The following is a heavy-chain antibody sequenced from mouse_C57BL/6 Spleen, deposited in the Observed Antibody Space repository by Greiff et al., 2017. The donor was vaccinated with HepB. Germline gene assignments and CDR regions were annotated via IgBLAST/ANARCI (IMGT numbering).Heavy chain of an antibody. D-gene: IGHD1-1*01. CDR3: TRRGVLRFYYAMDY. J-gene: IGHJ4*01. Sequence: EVQLQQSGTVLARPGASVKMSCKTSGYTFTSYWMHWVKQRPGQGLEWIGAIYPGNSDTSYNQKFKGKAKLTAVTSASTAYMELSSLTNEDSAVYYCTRRGVLRFYYAMDYWGQGTSVTVSS. V-gene: IGHV1-5*01. CDR1: GYTFTSYW. CDR2: IYPGNSDT.